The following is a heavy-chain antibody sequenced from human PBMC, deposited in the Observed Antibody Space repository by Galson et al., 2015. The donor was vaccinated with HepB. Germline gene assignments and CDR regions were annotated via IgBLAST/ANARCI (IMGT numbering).Heavy chain of an antibody. V-gene: IGHV6-1*01. J-gene: IGHJ4*02. CDR3: ARSPLGGRVAGTGGFDY. D-gene: IGHD6-19*01. CDR1: GDSVSSNSAA. CDR2: TYYRSKWYN. Sequence: CAISGDSVSSNSAAWNWIRQSPSRGLEWLGRTYYRSKWYNDYAVSVKSRITINPDTSKNQFSLQLNSVTPEDTAVYYCARSPLGGRVAGTGGFDYWGQGTLVTVSS.